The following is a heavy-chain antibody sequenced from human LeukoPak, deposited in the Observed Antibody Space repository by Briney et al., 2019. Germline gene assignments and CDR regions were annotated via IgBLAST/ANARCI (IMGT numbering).Heavy chain of an antibody. V-gene: IGHV3-23*01. CDR1: GFSFSSYA. D-gene: IGHD3-22*01. CDR2: ISGGGSGT. Sequence: GGSLRLSYAPSGFSFSSYAMSCVRQAPGKGLEWVAVISGGGSGTYYADSVRGRFTISRDNSKNTVYLQMNSLRAGDTAIYYCAKAVGSSGYFSRDAFDIWGQGTMVTVSS. J-gene: IGHJ3*02. CDR3: AKAVGSSGYFSRDAFDI.